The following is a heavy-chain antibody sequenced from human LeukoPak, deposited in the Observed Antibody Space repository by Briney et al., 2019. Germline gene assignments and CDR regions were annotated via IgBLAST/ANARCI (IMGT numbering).Heavy chain of an antibody. J-gene: IGHJ4*02. D-gene: IGHD6-13*01. Sequence: GGSLRLSCAASGFTVSSNYMSWVRQAPGKGLEWVSVIYSGGSTYYADSVKGRFTISRDNSKNTLYLQMNSLRAEDTAVYYCANVGPSLRPYSSSWYETLFDYWGQGTLVTVSS. V-gene: IGHV3-66*01. CDR3: ANVGPSLRPYSSSWYETLFDY. CDR1: GFTVSSNY. CDR2: IYSGGST.